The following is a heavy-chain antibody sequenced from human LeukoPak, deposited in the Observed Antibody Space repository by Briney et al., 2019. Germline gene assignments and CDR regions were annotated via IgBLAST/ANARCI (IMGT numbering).Heavy chain of an antibody. CDR2: ISGSGGST. Sequence: PGGSLRLSCAASGFTFSSYAMSWVRQAPGKGLEWVSAISGSGGSTYYADSVKGRFTISRDNSKNTLYLQMNSLRAEDTAVYYCASYRGIAVAGLDYWGQGTLVTVSS. V-gene: IGHV3-23*01. J-gene: IGHJ4*02. D-gene: IGHD6-19*01. CDR3: ASYRGIAVAGLDY. CDR1: GFTFSSYA.